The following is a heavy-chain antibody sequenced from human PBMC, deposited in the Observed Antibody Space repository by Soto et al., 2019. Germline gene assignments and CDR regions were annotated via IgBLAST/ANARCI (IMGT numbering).Heavy chain of an antibody. Sequence: QVQLVQSGAEVKKPGSSVKVSGKASGYTFTSYDINWVRQATGQGLEWLGWVNTNSGNTGYAQKFQGRVTMTRNTSISKAYMELSSLRSDVTAGDYCARDKGSSGFAPWGQGTLVTVSS. CDR2: VNTNSGNT. CDR1: GYTFTSYD. V-gene: IGHV1-8*01. D-gene: IGHD6-6*01. J-gene: IGHJ5*02. CDR3: ARDKGSSGFAP.